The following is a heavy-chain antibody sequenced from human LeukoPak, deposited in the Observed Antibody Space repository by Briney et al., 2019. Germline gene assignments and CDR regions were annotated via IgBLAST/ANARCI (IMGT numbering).Heavy chain of an antibody. CDR3: ARDRDYGDYNTQDLFVY. CDR1: GYTFTSYY. J-gene: IGHJ4*02. Sequence: ASVKVSCKASGYTFTSYYMHWVRQAPGQGLEWMGIINPSGGSTSYAQKFQGRVTMTRDTSTSTAYMELRSLRSDDTAVYYCARDRDYGDYNTQDLFVYWGQGTLVTVSS. D-gene: IGHD4-17*01. V-gene: IGHV1-46*01. CDR2: INPSGGST.